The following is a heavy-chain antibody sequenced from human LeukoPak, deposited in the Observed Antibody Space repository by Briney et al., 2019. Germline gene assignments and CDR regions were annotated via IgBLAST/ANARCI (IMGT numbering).Heavy chain of an antibody. Sequence: PGGSLRLSCAASGFTFSSYWMSWVRQAPGKGLEWVSNINQEGGETYYVDSVKGRFTISRDNAKNSLYLQMNSLRAEETAAYYCARDLFGVAPRLDPWGQGTLVTVSS. J-gene: IGHJ5*02. CDR1: GFTFSSYW. CDR2: INQEGGET. CDR3: ARDLFGVAPRLDP. D-gene: IGHD3-3*01. V-gene: IGHV3-7*01.